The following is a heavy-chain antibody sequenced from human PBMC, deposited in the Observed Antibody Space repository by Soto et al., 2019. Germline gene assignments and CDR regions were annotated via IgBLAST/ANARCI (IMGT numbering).Heavy chain of an antibody. CDR1: GFTFSSYA. CDR2: ISGSGTTT. V-gene: IGHV3-23*01. CDR3: AKTPPGRWPPN. Sequence: GGSLRLSCAASGFTFSSYAMSWVRQAPGKGLEWVSGISGSGTTTYYADSVKGRFTISRDNSKNTLYLQMNSLRAEDTAVYYCAKTPPGRWPPNWGQGTLVTVSS. J-gene: IGHJ4*02. D-gene: IGHD4-17*01.